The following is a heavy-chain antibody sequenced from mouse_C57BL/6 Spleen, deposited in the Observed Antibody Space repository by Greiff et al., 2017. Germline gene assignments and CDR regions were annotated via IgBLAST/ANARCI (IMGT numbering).Heavy chain of an antibody. CDR2: IYPGDGDT. V-gene: IGHV1-82*01. D-gene: IGHD4-1*01. CDR3: ARSSWDVYYLDY. J-gene: IGHJ2*01. CDR1: GYAFSSSW. Sequence: VQLQQSGPELVKPGASVKISCKASGYAFSSSWMNWVKQRPGKGLEWIGRIYPGDGDTNYNGKFKGKATLTADKSSSTAYMQLSSLTSEDSAVYFCARSSWDVYYLDYWGQGTTLTVSS.